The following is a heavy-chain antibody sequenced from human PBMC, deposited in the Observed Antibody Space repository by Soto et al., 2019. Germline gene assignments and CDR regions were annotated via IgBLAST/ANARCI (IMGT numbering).Heavy chain of an antibody. J-gene: IGHJ4*02. V-gene: IGHV3-74*01. Sequence: GGSLRLSCSTSGFRFSAFWMHWVRQIPGQGLEWVSRINNDGSDAVYADSVKGRFTISRDNAENRLFLQMISLRVEDMAVYYCARGLRGPDYWGQGTLVTVSS. D-gene: IGHD3-10*01. CDR2: INNDGSDA. CDR1: GFRFSAFW. CDR3: ARGLRGPDY.